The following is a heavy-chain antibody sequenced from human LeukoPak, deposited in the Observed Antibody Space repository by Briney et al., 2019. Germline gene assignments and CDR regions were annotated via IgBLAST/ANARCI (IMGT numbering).Heavy chain of an antibody. CDR1: GFTFSSYA. Sequence: PGGSLRLSCAASGFTFSSYAMSWVRQAPGKGLEWVSAISGSGGSTYYADSVKGRFTISRDNSKNTLYLQMNSLRAEDTGVYYCAKDRWSYYDSSGSSYFQHWGQGTLVTVSS. D-gene: IGHD3-22*01. J-gene: IGHJ1*01. V-gene: IGHV3-23*01. CDR2: ISGSGGST. CDR3: AKDRWSYYDSSGSSYFQH.